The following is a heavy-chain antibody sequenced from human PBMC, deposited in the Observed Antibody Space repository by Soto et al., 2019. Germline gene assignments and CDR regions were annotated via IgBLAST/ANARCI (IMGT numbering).Heavy chain of an antibody. D-gene: IGHD2-15*01. V-gene: IGHV4-59*01. CDR1: GGSISNFY. Sequence: SETLSLTCTVSGGSISNFYWSWIRQPPGKGLEWIGCVYYSGSTNYNPSLKSRVTISVDTSKNQFSLKLSSVTAADTAVYYCTREQTSAVVTQGGPGTLVTVSS. J-gene: IGHJ4*02. CDR3: TREQTSAVVTQ. CDR2: VYYSGST.